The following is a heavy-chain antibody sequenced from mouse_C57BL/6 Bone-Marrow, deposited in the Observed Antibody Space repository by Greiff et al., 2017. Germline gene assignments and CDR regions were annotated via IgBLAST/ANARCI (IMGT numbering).Heavy chain of an antibody. J-gene: IGHJ2*01. Sequence: QVQLQQPGTELVKPGASVKLSCKASAYPFTSYWLHWVKQRPGQGLEGIGKFNPGNGGTNYNEKFKSKANLTVDKSSSTAYMQLSSLTSEDSAVYYCARGVLPYFDYWGQGTTLTVSS. V-gene: IGHV1-53*01. CDR3: ARGVLPYFDY. CDR2: FNPGNGGT. CDR1: AYPFTSYW. D-gene: IGHD5-1*01.